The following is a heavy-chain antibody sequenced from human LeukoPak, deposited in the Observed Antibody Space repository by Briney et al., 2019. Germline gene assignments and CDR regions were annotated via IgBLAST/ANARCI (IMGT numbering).Heavy chain of an antibody. D-gene: IGHD3-22*01. V-gene: IGHV3-30*18. Sequence: PGGSLRLSCAAPGFTFSSYGMHWVRQAPGKGLEWVAVISYDGSNKYYADSVKGRFTISRDNSKNTLYLQMNSLRAEDTAVYYCANARTSYYDSGDYWGQGTLVTVSS. CDR1: GFTFSSYG. J-gene: IGHJ4*02. CDR3: ANARTSYYDSGDY. CDR2: ISYDGSNK.